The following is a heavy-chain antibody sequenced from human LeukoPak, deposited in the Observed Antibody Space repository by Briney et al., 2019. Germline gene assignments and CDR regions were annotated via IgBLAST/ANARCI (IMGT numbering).Heavy chain of an antibody. Sequence: GGSLRLSCAASGFTVSSNYMSWVRQAPGKGLEWVSVIYSGGSTYYADSVKGRFTISRYNSKNTLYLQMNSLRAEDTAVYYCARAMYYDFWSGLDYWGQGTLVTVSS. CDR2: IYSGGST. J-gene: IGHJ4*02. V-gene: IGHV3-53*01. D-gene: IGHD3-3*01. CDR1: GFTVSSNY. CDR3: ARAMYYDFWSGLDY.